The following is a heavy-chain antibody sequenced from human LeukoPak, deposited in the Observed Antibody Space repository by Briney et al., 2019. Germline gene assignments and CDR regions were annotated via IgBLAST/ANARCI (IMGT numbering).Heavy chain of an antibody. Sequence: GGSLRRSCAASGFSFSSYAMSWVRQAPGKGLEWVSGIISSGAGTNYADSVRGRFTISRDSSKNTLYLQMNSLRAEDTAVYYCANLPLTGYYGFDSWGQGALITVSS. CDR2: IISSGAGT. J-gene: IGHJ4*02. V-gene: IGHV3-23*01. CDR3: ANLPLTGYYGFDS. D-gene: IGHD3-9*01. CDR1: GFSFSSYA.